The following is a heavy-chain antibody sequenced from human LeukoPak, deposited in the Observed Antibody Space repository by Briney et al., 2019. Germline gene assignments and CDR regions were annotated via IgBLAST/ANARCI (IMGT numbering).Heavy chain of an antibody. CDR3: AKDGIAAAGTLDY. Sequence: GGSLRLSCAASGFTFSSYGMHWVRQAPGKGLEWVAVISYDGSNKYYADSVKGRFTISKDNSKNTLYLQMNSLRAEDTAVYYCAKDGIAAAGTLDYWGQGTLVTVSS. D-gene: IGHD6-13*01. V-gene: IGHV3-30*18. CDR2: ISYDGSNK. J-gene: IGHJ4*02. CDR1: GFTFSSYG.